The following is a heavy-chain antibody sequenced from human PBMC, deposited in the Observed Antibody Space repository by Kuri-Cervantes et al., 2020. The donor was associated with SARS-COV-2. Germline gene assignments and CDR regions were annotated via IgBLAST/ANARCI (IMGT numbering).Heavy chain of an antibody. V-gene: IGHV1-8*03. Sequence: ASVKVSCKASGYTFTSYDINWVRQATGQGLEWMGWMNPNSGNTGYAQKFQGRVTITRNTSISTAYMELSSLRSEDTAVYYCATVYYDSSGYYYRWFDPWGQGTLVTVSS. CDR3: ATVYYDSSGYYYRWFDP. CDR2: MNPNSGNT. D-gene: IGHD3-22*01. CDR1: GYTFTSYD. J-gene: IGHJ5*02.